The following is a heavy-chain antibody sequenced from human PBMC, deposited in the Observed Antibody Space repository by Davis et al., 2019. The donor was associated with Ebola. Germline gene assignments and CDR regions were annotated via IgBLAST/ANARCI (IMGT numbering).Heavy chain of an antibody. D-gene: IGHD3-10*01. CDR3: TRDLYGSGGDYFDP. J-gene: IGHJ5*02. Sequence: GRSLRLSCPPSGFTFSNYDMNWVRQAPGKGLEWISHISSSSNYIKYADSVKGRFIISRDNAKNTLSLQMIDLRSEDTACYYCTRDLYGSGGDYFDPWGQGTLVTVSS. CDR1: GFTFSNYD. V-gene: IGHV3-21*06. CDR2: ISSSSNYI.